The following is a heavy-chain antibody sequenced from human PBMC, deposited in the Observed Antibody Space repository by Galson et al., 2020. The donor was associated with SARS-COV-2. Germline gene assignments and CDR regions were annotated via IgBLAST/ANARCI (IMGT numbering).Heavy chain of an antibody. J-gene: IGHJ4*02. Sequence: SLKISCAASGFTFSDHAMHWVRQAPGKGLEWVAQIFFDGSEKYYGDSVRGRFTISRDSSKNTVYLQMNNLRVDDTAVYYCARDGRSSRGWAFDYWGQGTLLTVSS. CDR3: ARDGRSSRGWAFDY. D-gene: IGHD6-19*01. V-gene: IGHV3-33*01. CDR1: GFTFSDHA. CDR2: IFFDGSEK.